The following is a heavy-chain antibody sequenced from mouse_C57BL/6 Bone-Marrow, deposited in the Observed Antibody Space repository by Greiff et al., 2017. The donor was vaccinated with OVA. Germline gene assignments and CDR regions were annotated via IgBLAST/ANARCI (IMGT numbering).Heavy chain of an antibody. D-gene: IGHD2-4*01. J-gene: IGHJ2*01. CDR2: INPYNGGT. CDR3: ARFYYDYPYYFDY. V-gene: IGHV1-19*01. Sequence: VQLQQSGPVLVKPGASVKMSCKASGYTFTDYYMNWVKQSHGKSLEWIGVINPYNGGTSYNQKFKGKATLTVDKSSSTAYMELNSLTSEDSAVYYCARFYYDYPYYFDYWGQGTTLTVSS. CDR1: GYTFTDYY.